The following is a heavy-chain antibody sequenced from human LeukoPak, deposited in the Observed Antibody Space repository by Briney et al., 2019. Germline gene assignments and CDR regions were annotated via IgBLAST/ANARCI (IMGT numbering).Heavy chain of an antibody. D-gene: IGHD7-27*01. J-gene: IGHJ3*02. CDR3: ARGSWGSRFGAFDI. CDR1: GTTFTSYY. Sequence: ASVKVSCKASGTTFTSYYMHWVRQAPGQGLEWMGWINPNSGGTNYAQKFQGRVTTTRDTSISTAYMELSRLRSDDTAVYYCARGSWGSRFGAFDIWGQGTMVTVSS. CDR2: INPNSGGT. V-gene: IGHV1-2*02.